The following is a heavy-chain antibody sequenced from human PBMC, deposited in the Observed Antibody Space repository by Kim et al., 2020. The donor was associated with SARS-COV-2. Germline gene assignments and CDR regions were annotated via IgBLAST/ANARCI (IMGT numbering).Heavy chain of an antibody. CDR3: AKPGAPDY. Sequence: GGSLRLSCEASGFTFSDYGMNWVRQGPGRGLEWVSGFTRSGGITAYADSVTGRFTISRDNSKNSLYLQMSSLRAEDTGLYYCAKPGAPDYWGQGTL. V-gene: IGHV3-23*01. D-gene: IGHD3-10*01. J-gene: IGHJ4*02. CDR1: GFTFSDYG. CDR2: FTRSGGIT.